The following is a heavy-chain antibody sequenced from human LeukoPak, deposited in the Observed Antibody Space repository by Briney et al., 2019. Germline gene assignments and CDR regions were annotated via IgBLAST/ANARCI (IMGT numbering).Heavy chain of an antibody. CDR2: ISYDGSNK. CDR1: GFTFSSYA. Sequence: GGSLRLSCAASGFTFSSYAMHWVRQAPVKGLEWVAVISYDGSNKYYADSVKGRFTTSRDNSKNTLYLQMNSLRAEDTAVYYCARSPVGATHLPLAFDYWGQGTLVTVSS. CDR3: ARSPVGATHLPLAFDY. V-gene: IGHV3-30-3*01. D-gene: IGHD1-26*01. J-gene: IGHJ4*02.